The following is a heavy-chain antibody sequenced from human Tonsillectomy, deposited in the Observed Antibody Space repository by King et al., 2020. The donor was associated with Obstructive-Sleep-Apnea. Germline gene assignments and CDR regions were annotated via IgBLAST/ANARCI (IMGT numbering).Heavy chain of an antibody. V-gene: IGHV3-23*04. Sequence: VQLVESGGGLVQPGGSLRLSSAASGFTFSSYAMSWVRQAPGKGLEWVSAISGSGGSTFYADSVKGRFTISRDNSKNTLYLQMNSLRAEDTAVYYCAKRMRILTGYSAAWDYWGQGTLVTVSS. CDR3: AKRMRILTGYSAAWDY. D-gene: IGHD3-9*01. CDR2: ISGSGGST. J-gene: IGHJ4*02. CDR1: GFTFSSYA.